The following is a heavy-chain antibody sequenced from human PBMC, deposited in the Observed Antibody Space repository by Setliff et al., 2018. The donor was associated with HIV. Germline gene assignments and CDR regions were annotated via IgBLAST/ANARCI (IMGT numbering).Heavy chain of an antibody. CDR2: IYPGDSDT. D-gene: IGHD6-6*01. Sequence: GESLKISCKGSGYSFTDYWIGWVRQMPGKGLDWMGVIYPGDSDTRYSPSFQGQVTVSADNSITTAYLQWSSLKASDTAMYYCARLSSSSGQYFHDMDVWGQGTTVTVSS. J-gene: IGHJ6*02. CDR1: GYSFTDYW. V-gene: IGHV5-51*01. CDR3: ARLSSSSGQYFHDMDV.